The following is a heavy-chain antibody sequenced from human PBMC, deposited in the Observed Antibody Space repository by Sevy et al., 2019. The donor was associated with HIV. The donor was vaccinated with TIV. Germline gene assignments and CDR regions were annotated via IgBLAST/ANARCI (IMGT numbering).Heavy chain of an antibody. CDR3: AGENAWGRGYS. J-gene: IGHJ4*02. Sequence: SETLSLTCTVSGGSITSLYWNRIRQPPGKGLEWIANIYYNGHINYNPSLKGRVTLSLDTSKNQFSLRLSSVTAADTAMYYCAGENAWGRGYSWGQGTLVTVSS. D-gene: IGHD1-26*01. CDR1: GGSITSLY. CDR2: IYYNGHI. V-gene: IGHV4-59*08.